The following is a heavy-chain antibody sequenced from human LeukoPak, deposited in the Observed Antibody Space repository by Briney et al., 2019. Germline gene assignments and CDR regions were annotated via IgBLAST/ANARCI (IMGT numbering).Heavy chain of an antibody. Sequence: GGSLRLSCAAPGFTFSDYYMSWIRQAPGKGLEWVSYISSSGSTIYYADSVKGRFTISRDNAKNSLYLQMNSLRAEDTAVYYCATLPAPSDSSGYSTDYWGQGTLVTVSS. D-gene: IGHD3-22*01. CDR1: GFTFSDYY. V-gene: IGHV3-11*01. J-gene: IGHJ4*02. CDR3: ATLPAPSDSSGYSTDY. CDR2: ISSSGSTI.